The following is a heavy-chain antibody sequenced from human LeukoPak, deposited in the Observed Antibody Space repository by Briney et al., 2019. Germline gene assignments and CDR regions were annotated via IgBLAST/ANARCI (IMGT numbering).Heavy chain of an antibody. J-gene: IGHJ4*02. D-gene: IGHD2-2*01. V-gene: IGHV3-48*01. CDR3: ASARVQYQLLSPSDY. CDR1: GFTFSSYG. CDR2: ISSSSSTI. Sequence: GGSLRLSCAASGFTFSSYGMHWVRQAPGKGLEWVSYISSSSSTIYYADSVKGRFTISRDNSKNTLYLQMNSLRAEDTAVYYCASARVQYQLLSPSDYWGQGTLVTVSS.